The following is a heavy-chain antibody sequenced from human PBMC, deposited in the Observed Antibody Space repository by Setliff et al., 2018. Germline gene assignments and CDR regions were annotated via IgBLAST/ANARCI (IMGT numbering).Heavy chain of an antibody. CDR1: GYTFTSYA. CDR3: AAIGLDTAMITGVLFDF. Sequence: ASVKVSCKASGYTFTSYAFSWVRQAPGQGLEWMGWISAYNGNTNYAQKFQGRVTMTTDTSTSTAYMELRSLRSDDTAVYYCAAIGLDTAMITGVLFDFWGQGTLVTVSS. D-gene: IGHD5-18*01. V-gene: IGHV1-18*01. CDR2: ISAYNGNT. J-gene: IGHJ4*02.